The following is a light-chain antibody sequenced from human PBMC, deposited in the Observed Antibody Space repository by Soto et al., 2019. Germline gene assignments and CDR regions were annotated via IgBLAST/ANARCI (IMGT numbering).Light chain of an antibody. CDR3: QQYDTSLYT. CDR1: QSVSSNY. Sequence: EIVLTQSPGTLSLSPGERATLSCRASQSVSSNYLAWYQQKPGQAPRLLIYGASSRATGIPVRFSGSGSGTDFTLTISRLEPEDFAVYFFQQYDTSLYTFGQGTKLEIK. CDR2: GAS. V-gene: IGKV3-20*01. J-gene: IGKJ2*01.